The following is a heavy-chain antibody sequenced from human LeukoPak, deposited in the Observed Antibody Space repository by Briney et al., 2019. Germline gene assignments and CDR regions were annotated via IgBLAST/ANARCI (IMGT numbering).Heavy chain of an antibody. D-gene: IGHD4-11*01. CDR3: ASFASNDNSNPTRAFDY. Sequence: GASVKVSCKASGYTFTSYAMHWVRQAPGQRLEWMGWINAGNGNTKYSQKFQGRVTITRDTSASTAYMELSSLRSEDTAVYYCASFASNDNSNPTRAFDYWGQGTLVTVSS. CDR2: INAGNGNT. CDR1: GYTFTSYA. J-gene: IGHJ4*02. V-gene: IGHV1-3*01.